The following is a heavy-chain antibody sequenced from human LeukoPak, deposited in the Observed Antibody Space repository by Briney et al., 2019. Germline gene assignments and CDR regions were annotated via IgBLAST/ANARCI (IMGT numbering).Heavy chain of an antibody. CDR2: INHSGST. CDR3: ARVRRIFLIVVVRYGGYFDY. Sequence: SETLSLTCAVYGGSFSGYYGSWIRQPPGKGLEWIGEINHSGSTNYNPSLKSRVTISVDTSKNQSSLKLSSVTAPDTGVYYWARVRRIFLIVVVRYGGYFDYWGQGPLVTVSS. V-gene: IGHV4-34*01. D-gene: IGHD3-22*01. J-gene: IGHJ4*02. CDR1: GGSFSGYY.